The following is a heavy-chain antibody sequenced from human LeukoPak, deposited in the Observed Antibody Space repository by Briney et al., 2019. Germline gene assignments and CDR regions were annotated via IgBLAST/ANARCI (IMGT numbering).Heavy chain of an antibody. CDR3: AIGGSSGLTY. V-gene: IGHV4-34*01. J-gene: IGHJ4*02. Sequence: SETLSLTCAVYGGSFSGYYWSWIRQPPGKGLEWIGEINHSGSTNYNPSLKSRVTISVDTSKNQFSLKLSSVTAADMAVYYCAIGGSSGLTYWGQGTLVTVSS. D-gene: IGHD3-22*01. CDR2: INHSGST. CDR1: GGSFSGYY.